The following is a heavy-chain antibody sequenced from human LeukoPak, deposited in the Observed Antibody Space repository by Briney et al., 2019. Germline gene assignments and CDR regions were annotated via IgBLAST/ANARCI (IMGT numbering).Heavy chain of an antibody. V-gene: IGHV4-59*01. CDR2: IYYSGST. Sequence: SETLSLTCTVSGGSISSYYWSWIRQPPGKGLEWIGYIYYSGSTNYNPSLKSRVTISVDTSKNQFSLKLSSVTAADTAVYYCASRRLMGELPLDAFDIWGQGTMVTASS. CDR1: GGSISSYY. CDR3: ASRRLMGELPLDAFDI. D-gene: IGHD3-16*01. J-gene: IGHJ3*02.